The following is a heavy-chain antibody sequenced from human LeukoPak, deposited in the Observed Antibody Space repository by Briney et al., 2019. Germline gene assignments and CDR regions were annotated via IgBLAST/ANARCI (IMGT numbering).Heavy chain of an antibody. D-gene: IGHD6-19*01. V-gene: IGHV3-23*01. Sequence: GESLKISCEGSGFTFSNIPLTWVRHPPGRGLEWVSAISGSGGSTYYADSVKGRFTISRDNSKNRLYLQMNSLRPEDTAVYYCVNFHKPADSSGWTPGVYWGQGTLVTVSS. CDR1: GFTFSNIP. J-gene: IGHJ4*02. CDR2: ISGSGGST. CDR3: VNFHKPADSSGWTPGVY.